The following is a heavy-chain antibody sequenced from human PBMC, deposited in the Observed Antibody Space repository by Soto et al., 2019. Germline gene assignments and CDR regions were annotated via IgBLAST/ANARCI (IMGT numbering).Heavy chain of an antibody. CDR1: GGSISTYY. J-gene: IGHJ5*02. D-gene: IGHD4-17*01. CDR3: ARHAYGVLGWLDP. Sequence: QVQLQESGPGVVKPSETLSLTCTVAGGSISTYYWSWIRQPPGKGLEWIGYIYHSGSTNYNPSLKSRVTISRDTSKNQFSLKLGSVTAADTAVYYCARHAYGVLGWLDPWGQGTLVTVSS. V-gene: IGHV4-59*08. CDR2: IYHSGST.